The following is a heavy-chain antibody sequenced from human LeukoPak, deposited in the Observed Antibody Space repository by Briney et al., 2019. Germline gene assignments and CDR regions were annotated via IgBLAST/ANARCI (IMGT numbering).Heavy chain of an antibody. CDR1: GGSISSGGYS. CDR3: ARVKSDYGMDV. CDR2: IYHSGST. V-gene: IGHV4-30-2*01. Sequence: PSETLSLTCTVSGGSISSGGYSWSWIRQPPGKGLEWIGYIYHSGSTYYNPSLKSRVTISVDRSKNQFSLKLSSVTAADTAVYYCARVKSDYGMDVWGQGTTVTVSS. J-gene: IGHJ6*02.